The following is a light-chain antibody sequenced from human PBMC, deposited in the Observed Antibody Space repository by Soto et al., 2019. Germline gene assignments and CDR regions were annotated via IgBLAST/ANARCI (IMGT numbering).Light chain of an antibody. J-gene: IGLJ1*01. CDR2: RNN. V-gene: IGLV1-47*01. CDR3: ASWDESLSGYV. CDR1: SSNIGSNY. Sequence: QSVLTQPPSASGTPGQSVAISCSGSSSNIGSNYVYWYQQLPGAAPKVLIYRNNQRPSGVPDRFSGSKSGTSASLAISGLGSDDEADYYCASWDESLSGYVFGNGTKVT.